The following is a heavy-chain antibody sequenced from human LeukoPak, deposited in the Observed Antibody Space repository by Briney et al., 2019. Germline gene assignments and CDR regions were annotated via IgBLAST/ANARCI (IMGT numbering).Heavy chain of an antibody. CDR3: ARDIQLST. D-gene: IGHD5-24*01. Sequence: GGSLRLSCAASGFTFSNYAMTWVRQAPGKGLEWVSVISGSGSNTDYADSVKGRFTISRDNSKNTLYLQMNSLRAEDTAIYYCARDIQLSTWGLGTMVTVSS. CDR1: GFTFSNYA. J-gene: IGHJ3*01. CDR2: ISGSGSNT. V-gene: IGHV3-23*01.